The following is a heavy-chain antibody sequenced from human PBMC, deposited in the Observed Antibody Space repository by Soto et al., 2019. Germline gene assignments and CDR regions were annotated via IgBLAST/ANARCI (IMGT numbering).Heavy chain of an antibody. D-gene: IGHD7-27*01. V-gene: IGHV4-59*01. CDR3: ARTLRSGPHYYYYGMDV. CDR2: IYYSGST. J-gene: IGHJ6*02. CDR1: GGSISSYY. Sequence: SETLSLTCTVSGGSISSYYWSWIRQPPGKGLEWIGYIYYSGSTNYNPSLKSRVTISVDTSKNQFSLKLSSVTAADTAVYYCARTLRSGPHYYYYGMDVWGQGTTVTVSS.